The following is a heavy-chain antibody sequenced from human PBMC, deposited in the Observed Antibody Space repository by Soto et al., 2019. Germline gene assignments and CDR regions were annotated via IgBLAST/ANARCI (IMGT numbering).Heavy chain of an antibody. CDR1: GGSISSYY. V-gene: IGHV4-59*08. CDR3: ARRYGGTFDY. D-gene: IGHD2-15*01. J-gene: IGHJ4*02. CDR2: IYYSGST. Sequence: PSETLSLTCTVSGGSISSYYWSSIRQPPGKGLEWIGYIYYSGSTNYNPSLKSRVTISVDTSKNQFSLKLSSVTAADTAVYYCARRYGGTFDYWGQGTLVTVSS.